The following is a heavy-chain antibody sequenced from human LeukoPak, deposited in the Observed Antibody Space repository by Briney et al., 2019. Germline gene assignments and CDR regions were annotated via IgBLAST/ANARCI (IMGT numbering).Heavy chain of an antibody. CDR3: ARVDYDYIWGSYPHYWFDP. CDR2: INPNSGGT. V-gene: IGHV1-2*02. Sequence: ASVKVSCKASGYTFTGYYMHWVRQAPGQGLEWMGWINPNSGGTNYAQKFQGRVTMTRDTSISTAYMELSRLRSDDTAVYYCARVDYDYIWGSYPHYWFDPWGQGTLVTVSS. J-gene: IGHJ5*02. CDR1: GYTFTGYY. D-gene: IGHD3-16*02.